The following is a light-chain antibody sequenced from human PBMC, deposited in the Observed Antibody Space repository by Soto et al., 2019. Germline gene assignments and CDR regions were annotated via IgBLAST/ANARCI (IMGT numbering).Light chain of an antibody. J-gene: IGLJ1*01. CDR2: EVN. Sequence: QSALTQPASVSGSPGQSITISCTGTSSDVGSYNVVSWYQHLPGKAPKLIIYEVNKRPSGASNRFSGSKSGNTASLTISGLQAEDEADYYCCSYAGSRTFFYAFGTGTKLTVL. CDR3: CSYAGSRTFFYA. CDR1: SSDVGSYNV. V-gene: IGLV2-23*02.